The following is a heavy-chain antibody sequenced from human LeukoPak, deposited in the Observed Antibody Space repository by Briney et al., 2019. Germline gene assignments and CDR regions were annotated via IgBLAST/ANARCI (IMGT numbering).Heavy chain of an antibody. Sequence: ASVKVSCKASGYTFTSYDINWVRQATGQGLEWMGWMNPNSGNTGYAQKFQGRVTMSRNTSISTAYMELSSLRSEDTAVYYCARGLRIWFGELSGSFGYWGQGTLVTVSS. CDR2: MNPNSGNT. CDR3: ARGLRIWFGELSGSFGY. J-gene: IGHJ4*02. D-gene: IGHD3-10*01. V-gene: IGHV1-8*01. CDR1: GYTFTSYD.